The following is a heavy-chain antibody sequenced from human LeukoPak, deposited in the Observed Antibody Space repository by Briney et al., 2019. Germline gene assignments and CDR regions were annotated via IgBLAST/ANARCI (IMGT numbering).Heavy chain of an antibody. CDR3: ARHQPPYWDTGNWFDP. D-gene: IGHD5-18*01. Sequence: NPSETLSLTCTVSGGSISNYYWSWIRQPPGKGLEWIGYIYYSGSTNYNPSLKSRVTISVDTSKNQFSLKLSSVTAADTAVYYCARHQPPYWDTGNWFDPWGQGTLVTVSS. CDR2: IYYSGST. CDR1: GGSISNYY. V-gene: IGHV4-59*08. J-gene: IGHJ5*02.